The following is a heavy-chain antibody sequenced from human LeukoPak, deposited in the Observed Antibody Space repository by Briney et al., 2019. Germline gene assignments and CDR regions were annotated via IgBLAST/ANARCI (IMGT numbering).Heavy chain of an antibody. D-gene: IGHD4-4*01. CDR3: ASQSPYSNYLYYYYYYGMDV. Sequence: ASVKVSCKASGYTFTSYDINWVRQATGQGLEWMGWMNPNSGNTGYAQKFQGRVTMTRNTSISTAYMELSSLRSEDTAVYYCASQSPYSNYLYYYYYYGMDVWGQGTTVTVSS. V-gene: IGHV1-8*01. CDR1: GYTFTSYD. J-gene: IGHJ6*02. CDR2: MNPNSGNT.